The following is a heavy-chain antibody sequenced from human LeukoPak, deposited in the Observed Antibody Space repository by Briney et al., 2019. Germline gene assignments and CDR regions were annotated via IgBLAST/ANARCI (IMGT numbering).Heavy chain of an antibody. CDR2: IYYSGST. D-gene: IGHD2-2*01. V-gene: IGHV4-59*06. Sequence: PSETLSLTCTVSGGSVSSYYWSWIRQPPGKGLEWIGYIYYSGSTYYNPSLKSRVTISVDTSKNQFSLKLSSVTAADTAVYYCARWGYCSSTSCYPLHAFDIWGQGTMVTVSS. J-gene: IGHJ3*02. CDR1: GGSVSSYY. CDR3: ARWGYCSSTSCYPLHAFDI.